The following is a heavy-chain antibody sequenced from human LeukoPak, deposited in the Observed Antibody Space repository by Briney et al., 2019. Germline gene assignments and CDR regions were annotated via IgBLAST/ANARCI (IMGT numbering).Heavy chain of an antibody. V-gene: IGHV1-69*13. CDR3: ARGKYDYVWGSYRYMFEDY. D-gene: IGHD3-16*02. CDR2: IIPIFGTA. Sequence: SVKVSCKASGGTFSTYAISWVRQAPGQGLEWMGRIIPIFGTANYAQKFQGRVTITADESTSTAYMELSSLRSEDTAVYYCARGKYDYVWGSYRYMFEDYWGQGTLVTVSS. CDR1: GGTFSTYA. J-gene: IGHJ4*02.